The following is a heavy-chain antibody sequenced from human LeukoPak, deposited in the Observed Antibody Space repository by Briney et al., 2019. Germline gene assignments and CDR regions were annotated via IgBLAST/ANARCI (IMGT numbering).Heavy chain of an antibody. D-gene: IGHD3-22*01. CDR1: GFTFSSYA. CDR2: ISYDGSNK. J-gene: IGHJ4*02. Sequence: GGSLRLSCAASGFTFSSYAMHWVRQAPGKGLEWVAVISYDGSNKYYADSVKGRFTISRDNSKNTLYLQMNSLRAEDTAVYYCARHVVAVGFDYWGQGTLVTVSS. V-gene: IGHV3-30*04. CDR3: ARHVVAVGFDY.